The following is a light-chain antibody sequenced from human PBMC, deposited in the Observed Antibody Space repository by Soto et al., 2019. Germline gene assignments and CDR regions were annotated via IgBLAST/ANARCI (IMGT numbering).Light chain of an antibody. J-gene: IGLJ3*02. CDR3: GAWDSSLTAVV. Sequence: QSVLTQPPSVSAAPGQRVTISCSGSSSNIGNNYVSWYQHLPGTAPKLLIFDNYERPSGIPDRFSGSKSGTLATLGITGLQTGDEADYYCGAWDSSLTAVVFGGGTKLTVL. CDR1: SSNIGNNY. CDR2: DNY. V-gene: IGLV1-51*01.